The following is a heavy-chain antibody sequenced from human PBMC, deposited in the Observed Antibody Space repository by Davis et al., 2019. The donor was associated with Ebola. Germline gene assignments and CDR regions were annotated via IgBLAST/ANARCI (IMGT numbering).Heavy chain of an antibody. CDR2: IYYSGST. CDR3: TREFEYVDY. J-gene: IGHJ4*02. CDR1: GGSISSSSYN. D-gene: IGHD2/OR15-2a*01. Sequence: PSETLSLTCTVSGGSISSSSYNWGWIRQPPGKGLEWIGRIYYSGSTHYNPSLNSRVTISVDTSKNQFSLKLRSMTAVDTAIYFCTREFEYVDYWGQGTLVTVSS. V-gene: IGHV4-39*07.